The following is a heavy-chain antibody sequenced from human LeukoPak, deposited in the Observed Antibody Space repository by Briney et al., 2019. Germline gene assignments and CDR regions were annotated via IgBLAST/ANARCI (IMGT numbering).Heavy chain of an antibody. CDR3: ARSPFGVVST. V-gene: IGHV3-48*03. CDR1: GFTFSSYE. J-gene: IGHJ5*02. D-gene: IGHD3-3*01. Sequence: GGSLRLSCAASGFTFSSYEMNWVRQAPGKWLEWVSYISGSGSTIYYADSVKGRFTISRDNAKNSLYLQMNSLRAEDTAVYYCARSPFGVVSTWGQGTLVTVSS. CDR2: ISGSGSTI.